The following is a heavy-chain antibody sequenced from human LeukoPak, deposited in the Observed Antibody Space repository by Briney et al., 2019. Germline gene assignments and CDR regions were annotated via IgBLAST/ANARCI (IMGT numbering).Heavy chain of an antibody. CDR2: ISYDGSNK. Sequence: GGSLRLSCAASGFTFSSYAMHWVRQAPGKGLEWVAVISYDGSNKYYADSVKGRFTISRDNSKNTLYLQMNSLRAEDTAVYYCARVLGLRGNYFDYWGQGTLVTVSS. CDR1: GFTFSSYA. CDR3: ARVLGLRGNYFDY. V-gene: IGHV3-30*04. D-gene: IGHD5/OR15-5a*01. J-gene: IGHJ4*02.